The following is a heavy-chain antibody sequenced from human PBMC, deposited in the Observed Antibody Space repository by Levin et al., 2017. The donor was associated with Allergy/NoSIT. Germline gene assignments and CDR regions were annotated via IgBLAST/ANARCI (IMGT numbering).Heavy chain of an antibody. CDR1: GFTFSSYS. Sequence: PGGSLRLSCAASGFTFSSYSMNWVRQAPGKGLEWVSSISSSSSYIYYADSVKGRFTISRDNAKNSLYLQMNSLRAEDTAVYYCARMGRYCSGGSCPSPYYYYYMDVWGKGTTVTVSS. CDR3: ARMGRYCSGGSCPSPYYYYYMDV. CDR2: ISSSSSYI. V-gene: IGHV3-21*01. D-gene: IGHD2-15*01. J-gene: IGHJ6*03.